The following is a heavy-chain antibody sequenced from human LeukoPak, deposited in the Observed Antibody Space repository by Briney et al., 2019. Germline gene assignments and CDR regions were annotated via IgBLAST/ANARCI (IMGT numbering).Heavy chain of an antibody. J-gene: IGHJ4*02. CDR3: ACYGIAPPY. V-gene: IGHV3-74*01. CDR1: GFTFSSYW. Sequence: PGGSLRLSCAASGFTFSSYWMHWVRQAPGKGLAWVSHINNDGSSTSYADSVKGRFTISRDNAKNTLYLQMNSLRTEDTAVYYCACYGIAPPYWGQGTLVTVSS. D-gene: IGHD2-15*01. CDR2: INNDGSST.